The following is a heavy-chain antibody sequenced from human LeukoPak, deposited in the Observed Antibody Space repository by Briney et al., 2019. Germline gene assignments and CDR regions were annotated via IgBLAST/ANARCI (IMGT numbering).Heavy chain of an antibody. CDR1: GFSFSSYN. CDR3: AKDSSSYDWGYMDV. D-gene: IGHD3-22*01. CDR2: ISSGSSYI. J-gene: IGHJ6*03. V-gene: IGHV3-21*04. Sequence: GGSLRLSCEASGFSFSSYNMNWVRQAPGKGLEWVSSISSGSSYIYYADSVKGRFTISRDNARNSLYLEMNSLRAEDTAVYYCAKDSSSYDWGYMDVWGKGTTVTISS.